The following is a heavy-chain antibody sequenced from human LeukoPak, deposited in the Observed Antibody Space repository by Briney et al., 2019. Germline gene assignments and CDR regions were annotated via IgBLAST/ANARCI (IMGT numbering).Heavy chain of an antibody. CDR3: ARDRIVVVPAAPTRYYYMDV. V-gene: IGHV4-4*07. D-gene: IGHD2-2*01. Sequence: PSETLSLACTVSGGSISSYYWSWIRQPAGKGLEWIGRMYISGSSNYNPSLKSRVTMSVDTSKNQFSLKLSSVTAADTAVYYCARDRIVVVPAAPTRYYYMDVWGKGTTVTVSS. J-gene: IGHJ6*03. CDR2: MYISGSS. CDR1: GGSISSYY.